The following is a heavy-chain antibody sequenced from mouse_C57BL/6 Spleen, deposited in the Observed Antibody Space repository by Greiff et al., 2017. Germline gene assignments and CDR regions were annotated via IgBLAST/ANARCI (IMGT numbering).Heavy chain of an antibody. D-gene: IGHD1-1*01. CDR2: IDPETGGT. Sequence: QVQLQQSGAELVRPGASVTLSCKASGYTFTDYEMHWVKQTPVHGLEWIGAIDPETGGTAYNQKFKGKAILTADKSSSTAYMELRSLTSEDSAVYYCTRSGYYGSSQLGHYAMDYWGQGTSVTVSS. J-gene: IGHJ4*01. CDR1: GYTFTDYE. CDR3: TRSGYYGSSQLGHYAMDY. V-gene: IGHV1-15*01.